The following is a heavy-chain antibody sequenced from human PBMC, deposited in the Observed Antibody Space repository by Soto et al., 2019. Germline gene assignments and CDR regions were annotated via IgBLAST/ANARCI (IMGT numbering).Heavy chain of an antibody. CDR1: GFSLSTSGMC. D-gene: IGHD3-22*01. J-gene: IGHJ4*02. Sequence: SGPKLVNPTQPLTLTCTFSGFSLSTSGMCVSWIRQPPGKALEWLARIDWDDDKYYSTSLKTRLTISKDTSKNQVVLTMTNMDPVDTATYYCARATYYYDSSGYASIYFDYWGQGTLVTVSS. CDR2: IDWDDDK. CDR3: ARATYYYDSSGYASIYFDY. V-gene: IGHV2-70*11.